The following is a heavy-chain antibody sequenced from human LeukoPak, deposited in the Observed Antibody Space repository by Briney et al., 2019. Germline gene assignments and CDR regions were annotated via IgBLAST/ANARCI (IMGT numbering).Heavy chain of an antibody. D-gene: IGHD6-19*01. Sequence: PSETLSLTCSVSGDSISTNEWWSWVRQPPGKGLEWIGEVFHSGSTNYNPSLKSRVTISIDKSKNQFSLEVTSVTAADMAIYYCARDLAVAGTNYFDFWGQGVLVTVSS. CDR2: VFHSGST. J-gene: IGHJ4*02. CDR1: GDSISTNEW. CDR3: ARDLAVAGTNYFDF. V-gene: IGHV4-4*02.